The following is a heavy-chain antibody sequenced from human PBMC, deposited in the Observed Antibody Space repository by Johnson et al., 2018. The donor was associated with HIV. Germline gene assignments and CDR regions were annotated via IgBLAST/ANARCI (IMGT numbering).Heavy chain of an antibody. Sequence: QVQLVESGGGVVQPGRSLRLSCAASGFTFRSYAMHWVRQAPGKGLEWVAVISYDGSNKFYADSVKGRFTVSRANSKNTVSLQMNSPRVEDTAVYYCARVRDGRENAFNIWGQGTMVTVS. CDR1: GFTFRSYA. CDR2: ISYDGSNK. V-gene: IGHV3-30*04. D-gene: IGHD1-26*01. J-gene: IGHJ3*02. CDR3: ARVRDGRENAFNI.